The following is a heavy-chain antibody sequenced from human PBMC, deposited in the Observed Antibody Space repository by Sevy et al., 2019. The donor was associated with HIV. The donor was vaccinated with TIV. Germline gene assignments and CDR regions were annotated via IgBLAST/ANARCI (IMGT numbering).Heavy chain of an antibody. J-gene: IGHJ5*02. D-gene: IGHD6-19*01. Sequence: ASVNVSCKASAYNFIGYYIHWVRQAPGQGLEWIGRINPTSGGTKYAHKFPGRVNVTIDMSVSTAYMELTRLTSDDTAIYYCAGQTSGWYDWFDPWGPGTLVTVSS. CDR3: AGQTSGWYDWFDP. CDR1: AYNFIGYY. V-gene: IGHV1-2*06. CDR2: INPTSGGT.